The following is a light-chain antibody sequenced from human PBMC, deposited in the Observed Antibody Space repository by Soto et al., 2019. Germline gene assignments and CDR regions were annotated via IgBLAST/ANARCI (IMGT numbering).Light chain of an antibody. J-gene: IGLJ3*02. CDR1: SSDVGAYKY. CDR3: TSYAGSNIWV. Sequence: QSALTQPPSASGSPGQSVTISCTGTSSDVGAYKYVSWYQQYPGKAPKLMIYEVSKRLSGVPDRFSGSKSGNTASLTVSGLQAEDEADYYCTSYAGSNIWVFGGGTKVTVL. V-gene: IGLV2-8*01. CDR2: EVS.